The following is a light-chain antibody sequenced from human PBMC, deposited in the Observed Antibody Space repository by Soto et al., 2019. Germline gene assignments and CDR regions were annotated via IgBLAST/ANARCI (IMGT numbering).Light chain of an antibody. V-gene: IGLV2-8*01. CDR3: SSYVGSNNFV. J-gene: IGLJ1*01. CDR1: SSDVGGYNY. CDR2: EVT. Sequence: QSALTQPPSASGSPGQSVTISCTGTSSDVGGYNYVSWYQQHPGKAPKLMIYEVTKRPSGVTDRFSGSKPGNTASLTVSGLQAEDEADYYCSSYVGSNNFVFGTGTKVTVL.